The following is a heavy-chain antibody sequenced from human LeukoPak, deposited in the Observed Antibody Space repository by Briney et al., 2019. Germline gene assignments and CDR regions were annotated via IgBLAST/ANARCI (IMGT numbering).Heavy chain of an antibody. CDR2: IRYDGSDK. J-gene: IGHJ3*02. CDR1: GFTFSSCY. V-gene: IGHV3-30*02. Sequence: PGGSLRLSCAACGFTFSSCYMHWVRQAPGKGLEWVAFIRYDGSDKYYADSVKGRFTISRDNSKNTLYLQMNSLRAEDTAVYYCAKEERYCSADSCEGGFDIWGHGTMVTIFS. CDR3: AKEERYCSADSCEGGFDI. D-gene: IGHD2-15*01.